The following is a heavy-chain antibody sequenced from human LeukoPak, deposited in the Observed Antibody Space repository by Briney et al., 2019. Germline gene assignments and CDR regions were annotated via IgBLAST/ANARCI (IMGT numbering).Heavy chain of an antibody. J-gene: IGHJ4*02. V-gene: IGHV3-48*04. D-gene: IGHD2-2*01. CDR3: ARTNQLLCFDY. Sequence: SGGSLRLSCAASGFTFSSYSMNWVRQAPGKGLEWVSYISSSGSTIKYADSVKGRFTISRDNAKNSLYLQMNSLRAEDTAVYYCARTNQLLCFDYWGQGTLVTVSS. CDR1: GFTFSSYS. CDR2: ISSSGSTI.